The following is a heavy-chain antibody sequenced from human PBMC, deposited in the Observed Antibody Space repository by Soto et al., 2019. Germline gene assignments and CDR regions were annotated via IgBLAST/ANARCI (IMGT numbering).Heavy chain of an antibody. V-gene: IGHV4-4*02. Sequence: QVQLQESGPGLVKPSGTLSLTCAVSGGSISSSNWWSWVRQPPGKGLEWIGEIYHSGSTNYNPSLKSRVTLSVDKSNNQFSLTLSSVTAADTAVYFCARVSGSYYYGMDVWGQGTTVTVSS. D-gene: IGHD3-10*01. CDR2: IYHSGST. J-gene: IGHJ6*02. CDR3: ARVSGSYYYGMDV. CDR1: GGSISSSNW.